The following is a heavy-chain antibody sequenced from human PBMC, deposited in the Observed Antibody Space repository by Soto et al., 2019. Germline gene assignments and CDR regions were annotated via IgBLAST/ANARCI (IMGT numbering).Heavy chain of an antibody. CDR2: IYYSGST. CDR3: ASQQLVHYYYGMDV. V-gene: IGHV4-39*01. J-gene: IGHJ6*02. CDR1: GGSFSGYY. D-gene: IGHD6-13*01. Sequence: ETLSLTCAVYGGSFSGYYWGWIRQPPGKGLEWIGSIYYSGSTYYNPSLKSRVTISVDMSKNQFSLKLSSVTAADTAVYYCASQQLVHYYYGMDVWGQGTTVTVSS.